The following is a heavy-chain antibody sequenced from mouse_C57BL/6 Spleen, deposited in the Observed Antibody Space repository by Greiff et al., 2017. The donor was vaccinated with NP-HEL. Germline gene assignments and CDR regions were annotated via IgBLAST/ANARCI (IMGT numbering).Heavy chain of an antibody. CDR3: ARGGSGGYYSSYWYFDV. V-gene: IGHV1-9*01. CDR2: ILPGSGST. CDR1: GYTFTGYW. Sequence: QVHVKQSGAELMKPGASVKLSCKATGYTFTGYWIEWVKQRPGHGLEWIGEILPGSGSTNYNEKFKGKATFTADTSSNTAYMQLSSLTTEDSAIYYCARGGSGGYYSSYWYFDVWGTGTTVTVSS. J-gene: IGHJ1*03. D-gene: IGHD2-3*01.